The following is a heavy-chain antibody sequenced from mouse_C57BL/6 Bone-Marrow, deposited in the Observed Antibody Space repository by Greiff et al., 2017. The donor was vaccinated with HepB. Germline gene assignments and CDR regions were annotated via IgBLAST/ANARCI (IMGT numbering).Heavy chain of an antibody. J-gene: IGHJ3*01. CDR3: ASLYYGSSFAWFAY. D-gene: IGHD1-1*01. CDR1: GYTFTSYG. Sequence: VKLMESGAELARPGASVKLSCKASGYTFTSYGISWVKQRTGQGLEWIGEIYPRSGNTYYNEKFKGKATLTADQSSSTAYMELRSLTSEDSAVYFCASLYYGSSFAWFAYWGQGTLVTVSA. V-gene: IGHV1-81*01. CDR2: IYPRSGNT.